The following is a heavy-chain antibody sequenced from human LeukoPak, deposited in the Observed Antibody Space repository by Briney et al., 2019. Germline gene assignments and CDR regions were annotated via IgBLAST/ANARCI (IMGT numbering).Heavy chain of an antibody. J-gene: IGHJ5*02. V-gene: IGHV3-30*02. D-gene: IGHD3-3*01. CDR1: GFTFSSYG. CDR3: AKDPGNYDFWSDP. Sequence: GGSLRLSCAASGFTFSSYGMHWVRQAPGKGLEWVAFIRYDGSNKYYADSVKGRFTISRDNSKNTLYLQMNSLRAEDTAVYYCAKDPGNYDFWSDPWSQGTLVTVSS. CDR2: IRYDGSNK.